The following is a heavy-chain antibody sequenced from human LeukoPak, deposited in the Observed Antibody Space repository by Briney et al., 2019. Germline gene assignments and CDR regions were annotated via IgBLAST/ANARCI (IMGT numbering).Heavy chain of an antibody. CDR2: ISGSGGST. CDR1: GFTFSSYA. D-gene: IGHD3-16*01. V-gene: IGHV3-23*01. CDR3: ARDGRGGYLDY. Sequence: GGSLRLSCAASGFTFSSYAMSWVRQAPGKGLEWVSAISGSGGSTCYADSVKGRFTISRDNSKNSLFLQMNSLRAEDTAMYYCARDGRGGYLDYWGQGTLVTVSS. J-gene: IGHJ4*02.